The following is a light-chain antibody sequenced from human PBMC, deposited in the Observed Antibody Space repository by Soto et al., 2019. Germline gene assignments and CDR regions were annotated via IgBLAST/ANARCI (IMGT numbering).Light chain of an antibody. V-gene: IGKV3-15*01. CDR1: KSVTSN. Sequence: TESXAPLSVSQEEXXXXXLXSSKSVTSNVAWWKQKXGKATRLLIYGESXRPTGITARLRGRGSATEFTLTITSMQSEEVAVYYCEQYHDWPWTCGQGTKGDIK. J-gene: IGKJ1*01. CDR2: GES. CDR3: EQYHDWPWT.